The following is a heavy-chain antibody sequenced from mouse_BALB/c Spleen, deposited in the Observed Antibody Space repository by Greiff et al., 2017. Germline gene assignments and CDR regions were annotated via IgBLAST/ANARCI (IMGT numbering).Heavy chain of an antibody. CDR2: ISSGSSTI. J-gene: IGHJ2*01. CDR3: ARGGYYWVIDY. CDR1: GFTFSSFG. V-gene: IGHV5-17*02. Sequence: EVKLVESGGGLVQPGGSRKLSCAASGFTFSSFGMHWVRQAPEKGLEWVAYISSGSSTIYYADTVKGRFTISRDNPKTTLFLQMTSLRSEDTAMYYCARGGYYWVIDYWGQGTTLTVSS. D-gene: IGHD2-3*01.